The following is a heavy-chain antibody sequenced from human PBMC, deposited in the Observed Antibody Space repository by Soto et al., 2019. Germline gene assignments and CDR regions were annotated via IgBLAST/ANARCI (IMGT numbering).Heavy chain of an antibody. CDR3: TKDVSQTDALHI. CDR1: GFSFDNYA. V-gene: IGHV3-9*01. CDR2: ITWNSDST. Sequence: VQLVESGGGLVQPGGSLRLSCAASGFSFDNYAMHWVRQAPGKGLEWVSRITWNSDSTAYGDSVRGRFTISRDNAQRILYLQMHGLTPDDTAFYYCTKDVSQTDALHIWGQGTMVTVSS. J-gene: IGHJ3*02.